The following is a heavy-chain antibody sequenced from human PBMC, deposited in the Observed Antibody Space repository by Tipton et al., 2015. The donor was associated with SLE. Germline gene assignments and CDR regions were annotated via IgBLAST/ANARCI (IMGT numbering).Heavy chain of an antibody. Sequence: SLRLSCAASGFTFSRYWMHWVRQAPGKGLEWVAIIWYDGSYRYSSDSVKGRFTISRESAGDTLYLQMNSLRVEDSGVYYCARDHQGYDRGGFYQEYYYALEVWGQGTTVTVSS. J-gene: IGHJ6*02. CDR1: GFTFSRYW. D-gene: IGHD3-22*01. CDR2: IWYDGSYR. V-gene: IGHV3-33*08. CDR3: ARDHQGYDRGGFYQEYYYALEV.